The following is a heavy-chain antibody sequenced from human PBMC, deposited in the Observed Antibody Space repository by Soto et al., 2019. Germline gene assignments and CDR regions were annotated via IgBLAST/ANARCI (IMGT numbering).Heavy chain of an antibody. Sequence: PGGSLRLSCAASGFTFSSYGMHWVRQAPGKGLEWVAVISYDGSNKYYADSVKGRFTISRDNSKNTLYLQMNSLRAEDTAVYYCAKGVGDWLLPLDAFDIWGQGTMVTVSS. CDR1: GFTFSSYG. CDR2: ISYDGSNK. J-gene: IGHJ3*02. V-gene: IGHV3-30*18. D-gene: IGHD3-9*01. CDR3: AKGVGDWLLPLDAFDI.